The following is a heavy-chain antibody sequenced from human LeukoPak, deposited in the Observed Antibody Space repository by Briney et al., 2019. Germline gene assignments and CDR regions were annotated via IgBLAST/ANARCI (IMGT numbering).Heavy chain of an antibody. V-gene: IGHV1-8*01. J-gene: IGHJ4*02. CDR2: MNPNSGNT. CDR1: GYTFTSYD. CDR3: ARVYDSSGYYDLYYFDY. D-gene: IGHD3-22*01. Sequence: GASVKVSCKAPGYTFTSYDINWVRQATGQGLEWMGWMNPNSGNTGYAQKFQGRVTMTRNTSISTAYMELSSLRSEDTAVYYCARVYDSSGYYDLYYFDYWGQGTLVTVSS.